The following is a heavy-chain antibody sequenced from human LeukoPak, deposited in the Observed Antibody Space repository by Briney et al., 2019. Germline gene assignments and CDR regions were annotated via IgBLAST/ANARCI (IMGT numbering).Heavy chain of an antibody. CDR3: ARGRVGAITFDY. CDR1: GYTFTGYY. V-gene: IGHV1-2*06. J-gene: IGHJ4*02. CDR2: INPNSGGS. Sequence: ASVKVSCKASGYTFTGYYMHWVRQAPAQGLEWMGRINPNSGGSNYVQKFQGRITMTRDTSISTAYMELSRLRSDDTAVYYCARGRVGAITFDYWGQGTLVTVSS. D-gene: IGHD1-26*01.